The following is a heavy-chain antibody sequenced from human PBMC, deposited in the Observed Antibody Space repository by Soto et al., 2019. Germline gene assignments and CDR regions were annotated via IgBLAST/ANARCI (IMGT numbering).Heavy chain of an antibody. CDR1: GFTFRSNW. CDR2: IKPDGSGK. V-gene: IGHV3-7*01. J-gene: IGHJ4*02. CDR3: ARDVGVQELDY. D-gene: IGHD6-6*01. Sequence: PGGSLRLSCAASGFTFRSNWMSWVRQAPGRGLECVANIKPDGSGKYYLDSVRGRFTISRDNAENSLFLQIDSLRVEDTAVYYCARDVGVQELDYWGQGTLVTVSS.